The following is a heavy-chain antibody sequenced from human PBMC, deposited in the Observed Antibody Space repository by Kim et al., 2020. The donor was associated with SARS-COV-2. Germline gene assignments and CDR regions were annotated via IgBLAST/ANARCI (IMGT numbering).Heavy chain of an antibody. V-gene: IGHV3-74*01. CDR3: ARDNALLWFGELLYYGMDV. Sequence: GGSLRLSCVASGFTFSSYWMLWVRQAPGKGLVWVSRINSDGSSTSYADSVKGRFTISRDNAKNTLYLQMNSLRAEDTAVYYCARDNALLWFGELLYYGMDVWGQGTTVTVSS. CDR1: GFTFSSYW. D-gene: IGHD3-10*01. J-gene: IGHJ6*02. CDR2: INSDGSST.